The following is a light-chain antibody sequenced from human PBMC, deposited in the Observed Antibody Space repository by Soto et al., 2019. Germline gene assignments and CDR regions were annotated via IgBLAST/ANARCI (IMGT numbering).Light chain of an antibody. CDR3: RSYTSSSTVV. Sequence: QSVLTQPASVSGSPGQSITISCTGTSSDVGGYNYVSWYQQHPGKAPKIMIYEVSNRPSGVSYRFSGSKSGNTASLTISGLQAEDEADYYCRSYTSSSTVVFGGGTKVTVL. CDR2: EVS. J-gene: IGLJ2*01. V-gene: IGLV2-14*01. CDR1: SSDVGGYNY.